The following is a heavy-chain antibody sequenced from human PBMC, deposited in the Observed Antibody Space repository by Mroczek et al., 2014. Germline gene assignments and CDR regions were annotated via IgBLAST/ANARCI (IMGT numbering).Heavy chain of an antibody. V-gene: IGHV4-34*01. D-gene: IGHD4-17*01. CDR3: ARGPGDGEDYYYYGMDV. J-gene: IGHJ6*02. Sequence: VQLQQWGAGLLKPSETLSLTCAVYGGSFSGYYWSWIRQPPGKGLEWIGEINHSGSTNYNPSLKSRVTISVDTSKNQFSLKLSSVTAADTAVYYCARGPGDGEDYYYYGMDVWGQGTTVTVSS. CDR2: INHSGST. CDR1: GGSFSGYY.